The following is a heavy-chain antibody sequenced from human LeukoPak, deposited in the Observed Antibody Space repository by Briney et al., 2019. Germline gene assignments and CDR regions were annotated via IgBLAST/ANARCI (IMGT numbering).Heavy chain of an antibody. Sequence: SETLSLTCTVSGGSISSYYWSWIRQPPGKGLEWIGYIHYSGRTNYNPSLKSRVTISVDTSRNQFSLNLSSVTAADTAVYYCARAWFGESAYTFDYWGQGTLVTVSS. CDR1: GGSISSYY. CDR3: ARAWFGESAYTFDY. J-gene: IGHJ4*02. D-gene: IGHD3-10*01. CDR2: IHYSGRT. V-gene: IGHV4-59*01.